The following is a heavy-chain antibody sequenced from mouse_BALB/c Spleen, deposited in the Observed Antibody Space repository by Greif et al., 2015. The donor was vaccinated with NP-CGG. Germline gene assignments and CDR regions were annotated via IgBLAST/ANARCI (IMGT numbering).Heavy chain of an antibody. J-gene: IGHJ2*01. D-gene: IGHD1-2*01. V-gene: IGHV1S41*01. Sequence: DLVKPGASVKLSCKASGYTFTSYWINWIKQRPGQGLEWIGRIAPGSGSTYYNEMFKGKATLTVDTSSSTAYIQLSSLSSEDSAVYFCATSLTTATDYWGQGTTLTVSS. CDR1: GYTFTSYW. CDR3: ATSLTTATDY. CDR2: IAPGSGST.